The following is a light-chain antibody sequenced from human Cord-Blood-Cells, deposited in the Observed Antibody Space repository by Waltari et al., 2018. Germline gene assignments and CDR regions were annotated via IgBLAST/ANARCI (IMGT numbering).Light chain of an antibody. CDR1: QSVSSN. CDR2: GAS. CDR3: QQYNNWLPYT. J-gene: IGKJ2*01. V-gene: IGKV3-15*01. Sequence: EIVMTQSPATLSVSPGERATLSCRASQSVSSNLAWYQQKPGQAPRLLIYGASTRATVIPARFSGSGSGTEFTLTISSLQSEDFAVYYCQQYNNWLPYTFGQGTKLEIK.